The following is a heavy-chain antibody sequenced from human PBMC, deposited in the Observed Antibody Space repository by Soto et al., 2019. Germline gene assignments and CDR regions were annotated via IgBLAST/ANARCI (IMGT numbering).Heavy chain of an antibody. CDR2: IRRIAYGGTT. V-gene: IGHV3-49*04. CDR1: GFNFAAYT. Sequence: PGGSLRLSCSASGFNFAAYTVSWVRLTPGKGLEWVGFIRRIAYGGTTDYAASVKGRFTISRDDSRKIVYLQMSRLKIEDTAVYYCSRSLAIDFDSWGQGTLVTVSS. CDR3: SRSLAIDFDS. J-gene: IGHJ4*02.